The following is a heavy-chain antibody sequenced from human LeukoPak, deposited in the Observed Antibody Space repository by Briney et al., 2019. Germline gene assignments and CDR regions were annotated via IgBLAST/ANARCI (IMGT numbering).Heavy chain of an antibody. Sequence: ASETLSLTCAVSGGSISSSNWWSWVRQPPGKGLEWIGEIYHSGSTNYNPSLKSRVTISVDKSKNQFSLKLSSVTAADTAVYYCARVFPQTDPIVGATLYFDYWGQGTLVTVSS. CDR2: IYHSGST. J-gene: IGHJ4*02. CDR3: ARVFPQTDPIVGATLYFDY. V-gene: IGHV4-4*02. D-gene: IGHD1-26*01. CDR1: GGSISSSNW.